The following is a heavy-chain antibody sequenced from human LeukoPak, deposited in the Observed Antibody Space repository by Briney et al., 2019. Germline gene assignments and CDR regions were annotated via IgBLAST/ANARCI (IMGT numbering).Heavy chain of an antibody. CDR1: GHPISSGYQ. CDR3: AVYSYCSGDCAARGIDY. CDR2: IYHSGST. V-gene: IGHV4-38-2*01. D-gene: IGHD2-21*01. Sequence: SETLSLTCSVSGHPISSGYQWCRIRPPPGKGLEWIGIIYHSGSTYYNPSLKSRVTISGDTSKNQFSLKLSSVTAPDTAVYYSAVYSYCSGDCAARGIDYWGQGTLVTVSS. J-gene: IGHJ4*02.